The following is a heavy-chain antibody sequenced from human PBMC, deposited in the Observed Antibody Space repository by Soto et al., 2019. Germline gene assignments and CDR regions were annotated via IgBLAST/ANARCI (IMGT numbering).Heavy chain of an antibody. D-gene: IGHD1-26*01. CDR1: GFTFSSYW. CDR2: IKQDGSEK. V-gene: IGHV3-7*01. CDR3: AKYASSGGSYNIRFDD. J-gene: IGHJ4*02. Sequence: GGSLRLSCAASGFTFSSYWMSWVRQAPGKGLEWVANIKQDGSEKYYVDSVKGRFTISRDNSKNSLYLQMNSLRAEDTAVDYCAKYASSGGSYNIRFDDWGQGTLVTVSS.